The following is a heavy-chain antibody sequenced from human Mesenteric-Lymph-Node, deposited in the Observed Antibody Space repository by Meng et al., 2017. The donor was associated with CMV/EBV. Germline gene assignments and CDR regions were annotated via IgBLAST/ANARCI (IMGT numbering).Heavy chain of an antibody. D-gene: IGHD3-10*01. CDR2: MNPNSGNT. CDR1: GYTFTSYD. CDR3: ARDRGVTPGLPGAFHT. V-gene: IGHV1-8*01. Sequence: ASVKVSCKASGYTFTSYDINWVRQATGQGLEWMGWMNPNSGNTGYAQKFQGRVTMTRNTSISTAYMELSSLRAEDTALYYCARDRGVTPGLPGAFHTWGQGTMVTVSS. J-gene: IGHJ3*02.